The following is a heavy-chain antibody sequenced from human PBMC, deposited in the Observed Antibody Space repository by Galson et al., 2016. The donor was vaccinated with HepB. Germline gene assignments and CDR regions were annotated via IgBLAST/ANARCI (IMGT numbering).Heavy chain of an antibody. J-gene: IGHJ6*02. Sequence: SLRLSCAASGFTFSDYYMSWIRQAPGKGLEWVSYISSSGSYTNHADSVKGRFTISRDNAKNSLYLQMNSLRAEDTAVYYCARLLRYYHGMDVWGQGTTVTASS. CDR1: GFTFSDYY. V-gene: IGHV3-11*06. D-gene: IGHD1-26*01. CDR3: ARLLRYYHGMDV. CDR2: ISSSGSYT.